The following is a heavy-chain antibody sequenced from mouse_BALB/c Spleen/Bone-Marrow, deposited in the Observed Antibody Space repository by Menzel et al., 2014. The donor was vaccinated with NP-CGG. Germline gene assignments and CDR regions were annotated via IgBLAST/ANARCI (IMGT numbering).Heavy chain of an antibody. CDR2: ILPGSYST. CDR1: GYTFRNYW. J-gene: IGHJ3*01. D-gene: IGHD1-1*02. CDR3: ARRGGCPWFAY. Sequence: VKLVESGAELMRPGASVKISCKATGYTFRNYWIEWVKQRPGHGLEWIGEILPGSYSTNYNEKLKGKATFTADTSSNTAYMQLSSLTSEDSAVYYCARRGGCPWFAYWGQGTLVTVSA. V-gene: IGHV1-9*01.